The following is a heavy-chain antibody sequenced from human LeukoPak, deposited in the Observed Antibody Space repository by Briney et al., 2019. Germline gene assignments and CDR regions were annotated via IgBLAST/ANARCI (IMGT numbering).Heavy chain of an antibody. Sequence: GGSLSPSFPAPGFTASSNTRSWFRKAPGKGLEWVSVIYSGGSTYYADSVKGRFTISRDNSKNTLYLQMNSLRAEDTAVYYCARDDRYSDYWGQGTLVTVSS. J-gene: IGHJ4*02. CDR3: ARDDRYSDY. CDR2: IYSGGST. CDR1: GFTASSNT. D-gene: IGHD2-21*02. V-gene: IGHV3-66*02.